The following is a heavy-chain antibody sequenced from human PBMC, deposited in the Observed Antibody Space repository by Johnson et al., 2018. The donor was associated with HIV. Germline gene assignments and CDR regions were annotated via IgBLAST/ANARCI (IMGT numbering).Heavy chain of an antibody. Sequence: VQLVESGGGSVQPGGSLRLSCAASGFSFSSYALTWVRQAPGKGLEWVSGISGSGVRTYSADSVKGRFTISRDNSKDTLFLQMDSLRPEDTAVYYWARDWEKNSSGFYPTVMGIWGQGTMVTVSS. CDR3: ARDWEKNSSGFYPTVMGI. D-gene: IGHD3-22*01. CDR2: ISGSGVRT. J-gene: IGHJ3*02. V-gene: IGHV3-23*04. CDR1: GFSFSSYA.